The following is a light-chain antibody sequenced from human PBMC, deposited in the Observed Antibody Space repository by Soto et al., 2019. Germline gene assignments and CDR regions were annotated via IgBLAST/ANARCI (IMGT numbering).Light chain of an antibody. V-gene: IGKV3-15*01. Sequence: EMVMTQSPVTLSVSPGERGTLSCRASQSVSTKLLWYQQKPGQAPRLLIYGASTRATGIPARFSGGGSGTEFSLTIRSLQSEDFAVYYCLQYNNWPYTFGQGTRVEI. CDR1: QSVSTK. CDR3: LQYNNWPYT. J-gene: IGKJ2*01. CDR2: GAS.